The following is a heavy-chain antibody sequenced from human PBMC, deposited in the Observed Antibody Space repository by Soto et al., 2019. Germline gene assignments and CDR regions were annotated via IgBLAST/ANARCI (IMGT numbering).Heavy chain of an antibody. CDR3: TNDSHWRIISPTHDH. J-gene: IGHJ4*02. Sequence: EVQLWESGGGLVQPGGSLRLSCAVSGFTFRSSPMSWVRRAPGKGLEWVSGINGGDDSEHYVDSVRGRFTIIRDNSKNLLLLQMNSLRVEDTAIYYCTNDSHWRIISPTHDHWGQGTQVTVSS. CDR2: INGGDDSE. CDR1: GFTFRSSP. V-gene: IGHV3-23*01.